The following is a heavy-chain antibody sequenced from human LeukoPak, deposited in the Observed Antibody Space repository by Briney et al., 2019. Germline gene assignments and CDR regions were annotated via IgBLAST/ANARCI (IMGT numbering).Heavy chain of an antibody. CDR1: GFTFDDYA. Sequence: PGGSLRLSCAASGFTFDDYAMHWVRQAPGKGLEWVSGISWNSGSIGYADSVKGRFTISRDNAKNSLYLQMNSLRAEDTALYYCAKDRNKLLGLRPEMNFDYWGQGTLVTVSS. D-gene: IGHD5-12*01. CDR2: ISWNSGSI. J-gene: IGHJ4*02. V-gene: IGHV3-9*01. CDR3: AKDRNKLLGLRPEMNFDY.